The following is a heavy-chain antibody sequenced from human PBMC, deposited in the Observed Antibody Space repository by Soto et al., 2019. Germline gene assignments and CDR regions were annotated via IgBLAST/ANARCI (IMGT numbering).Heavy chain of an antibody. D-gene: IGHD5-12*01. Sequence: GGSLRLSCAASGFTFSDSWMGWVRPAPGKGLEWVANIKQDGSQTLYQGSVRGRFVISRDNTLNTLYLHVTGLRAEDTAVYYCVRESTWLRHYDYWGQGTVVTVSS. CDR2: IKQDGSQT. V-gene: IGHV3-7*01. CDR3: VRESTWLRHYDY. CDR1: GFTFSDSW. J-gene: IGHJ4*02.